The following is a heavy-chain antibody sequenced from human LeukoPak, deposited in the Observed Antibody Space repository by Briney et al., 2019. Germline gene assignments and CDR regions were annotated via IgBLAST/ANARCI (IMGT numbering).Heavy chain of an antibody. CDR2: INSGSTNP. D-gene: IGHD6-13*01. V-gene: IGHV3-21*01. J-gene: IGHJ4*02. Sequence: PGGSLRLSCEASGFIFSSYTMNWIRQAPGKGLEWVASINSGSTNPYYADSVKGRFTISRDDAKKSLYLQVTSLRVEDTSVYYCARDFLAAGDYWGQGTLVTVSS. CDR1: GFIFSSYT. CDR3: ARDFLAAGDY.